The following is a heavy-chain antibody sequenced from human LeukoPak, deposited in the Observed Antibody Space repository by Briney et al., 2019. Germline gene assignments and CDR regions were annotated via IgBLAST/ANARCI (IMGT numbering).Heavy chain of an antibody. CDR1: GFTFDDYA. CDR3: AKGMTTVTHDAFDI. J-gene: IGHJ3*02. D-gene: IGHD4-4*01. V-gene: IGHV3-9*01. Sequence: GGSLRLSCAASGFTFDDYAMHWVRQAPGKGLERVSGISWNSGSIGYADSVKGRFTISRDNAKNSLYLQMNSLRAEDTALYYCAKGMTTVTHDAFDIWGQGTMVTVSS. CDR2: ISWNSGSI.